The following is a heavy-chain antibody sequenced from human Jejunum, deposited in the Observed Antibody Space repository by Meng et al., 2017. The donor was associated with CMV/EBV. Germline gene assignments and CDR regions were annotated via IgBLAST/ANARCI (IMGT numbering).Heavy chain of an antibody. CDR3: ARDNGDYYYGMDV. CDR2: IYYSGAT. Sequence: GSGGSINDYYWSWIRQSPGKGLEWIGYIYYSGATRYNPSLEGRVSISIDTSKKHFSLKMRSVTAADTAMYYCARDNGDYYYGMDVWGQGTPVTVSS. CDR1: GGSINDYY. D-gene: IGHD4-17*01. V-gene: IGHV4-59*13. J-gene: IGHJ6*02.